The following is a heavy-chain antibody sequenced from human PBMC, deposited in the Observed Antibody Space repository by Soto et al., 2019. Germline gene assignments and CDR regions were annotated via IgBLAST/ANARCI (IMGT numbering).Heavy chain of an antibody. CDR2: IYPGDSKT. D-gene: IGHD6-13*01. Sequence: GESLKISCKGSGFSFTTYWIAWVRQMPGKGLEWMGIIYPGDSKTTYSPSFQGQVTISADKSISTAYLQWSSLKASDTAMYYCASTSIAAAGKDYNWFDLWGQGTLVTVSS. CDR1: GFSFTTYW. V-gene: IGHV5-51*01. CDR3: ASTSIAAAGKDYNWFDL. J-gene: IGHJ5*02.